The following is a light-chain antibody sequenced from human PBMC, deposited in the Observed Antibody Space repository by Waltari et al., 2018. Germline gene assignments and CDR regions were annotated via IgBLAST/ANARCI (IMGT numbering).Light chain of an antibody. CDR3: QQYDTLPPLT. Sequence: EIVMTQSPATLSVSPGEGASLSCRASQSVSNNLAWYQQKPGQAPRLLVYGASTRATGIPARFSGSGSGTEFTLTISSLQSEDFALYYCQQYDTLPPLTFGGGTKVEIK. CDR1: QSVSNN. CDR2: GAS. J-gene: IGKJ4*01. V-gene: IGKV3-15*01.